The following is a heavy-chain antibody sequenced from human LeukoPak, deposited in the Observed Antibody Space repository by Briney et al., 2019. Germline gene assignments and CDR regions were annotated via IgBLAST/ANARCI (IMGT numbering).Heavy chain of an antibody. D-gene: IGHD3-22*01. V-gene: IGHV3-30-3*01. CDR2: ISYDGSNK. J-gene: IGHJ4*02. CDR1: GFTFSSYA. CDR3: ARGGYYDSSGYSPDY. Sequence: PGGSLRLSCAASGFTFSSYAMHWVRQAPGKGLEWVAVISYDGSNKYYADSVKGRFTISRDNSKNTLYLQMNSLRAEDTAVYYCARGGYYDSSGYSPDYWGQGTLVTVSS.